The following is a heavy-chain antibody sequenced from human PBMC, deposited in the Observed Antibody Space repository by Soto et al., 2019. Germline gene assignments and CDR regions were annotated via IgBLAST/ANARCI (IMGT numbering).Heavy chain of an antibody. J-gene: IGHJ3*02. CDR1: GFTFSSYD. V-gene: IGHV3-23*01. CDR3: AKDYCSGGSCPDAFDI. CDR2: ISGSAGST. Sequence: AGGSLRLSCAASGFTFSSYDMSWVRQAPGKGLEWVSVISGSAGSTYYADSVKGRFTISRDNSKNTLYLQLNSLRAEDTAVYYCAKDYCSGGSCPDAFDIWGQGTMVTVSS. D-gene: IGHD2-15*01.